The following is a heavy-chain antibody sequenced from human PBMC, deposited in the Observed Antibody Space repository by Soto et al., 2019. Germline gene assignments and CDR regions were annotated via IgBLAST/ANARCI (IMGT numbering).Heavy chain of an antibody. Sequence: SETLSLTCAVSGGSISSGGYSWSWIRQPPGKGLEWIGYIYHSGSTYYNPSLKSRVTISVDTSKNQFSLKLSSVTAADTAVYYCASSSGVREGYFDYWAQGTLVTVSS. CDR2: IYHSGST. J-gene: IGHJ4*02. CDR1: GGSISSGGYS. V-gene: IGHV4-30-2*05. D-gene: IGHD6-6*01. CDR3: ASSSGVREGYFDY.